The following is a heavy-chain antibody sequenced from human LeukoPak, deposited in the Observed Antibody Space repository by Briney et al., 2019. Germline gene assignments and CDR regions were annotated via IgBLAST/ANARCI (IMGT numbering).Heavy chain of an antibody. V-gene: IGHV3-7*03. CDR2: IKKDGSEK. Sequence: GGSLRLSCAASGFTFSSYWMSWVRQAPGKGLEWVANIKKDGSEKYYVDSVKGRFTISRDNAKNSLYLQMNSLRAEDTAIYYCAKRIAVSGSKGVDYWGQGTLVTVSS. CDR1: GFTFSSYW. D-gene: IGHD6-19*01. J-gene: IGHJ4*02. CDR3: AKRIAVSGSKGVDY.